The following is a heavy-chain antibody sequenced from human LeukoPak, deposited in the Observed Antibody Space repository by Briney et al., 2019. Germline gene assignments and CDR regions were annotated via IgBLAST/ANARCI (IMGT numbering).Heavy chain of an antibody. CDR2: IYTSGST. Sequence: PSETLSLTCTVSGGSISSYYWSWIRQPAGKGLEWIGRIYTSGSTNYNPSLKSRVTMSVDTSKNQFSLKLSSVTAADTAVYYCARDYLXGELLDAFDIWGQGTMVTVSS. J-gene: IGHJ3*02. CDR1: GGSISSYY. D-gene: IGHD1-26*01. V-gene: IGHV4-4*07. CDR3: ARDYLXGELLDAFDI.